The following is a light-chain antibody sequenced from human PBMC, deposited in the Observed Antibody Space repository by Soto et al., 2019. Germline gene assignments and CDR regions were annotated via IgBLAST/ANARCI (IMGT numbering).Light chain of an antibody. CDR2: AAS. Sequence: DIQLTQSPSFLSASVGDRVTITCRASQDISSYLAWYQQKPGKAPKLLIFAASTLQSGVPSRLSGSGTGTEFTLTISSLQPEDFATYYCQQLNSFPPYTFGQGTKLEIK. CDR3: QQLNSFPPYT. V-gene: IGKV1-9*01. J-gene: IGKJ2*01. CDR1: QDISSY.